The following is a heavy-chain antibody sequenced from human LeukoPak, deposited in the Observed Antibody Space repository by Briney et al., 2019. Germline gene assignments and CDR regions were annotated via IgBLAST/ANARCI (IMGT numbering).Heavy chain of an antibody. CDR1: GYTFTSYY. V-gene: IGHV1-46*01. Sequence: ASVKVSCKASGYTFTSYYMHWVRQAPGQGLEWMGIINPSGGSTSYAQKFQGRVTMTRDTSTSTVYMELSSLRSEDTAVYYCARDPTVYGSWSPNYFDYWGQGTLVTVSS. J-gene: IGHJ4*02. D-gene: IGHD3-10*01. CDR3: ARDPTVYGSWSPNYFDY. CDR2: INPSGGST.